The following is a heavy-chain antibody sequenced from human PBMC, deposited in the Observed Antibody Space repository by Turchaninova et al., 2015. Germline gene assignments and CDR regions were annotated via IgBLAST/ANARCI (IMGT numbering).Heavy chain of an antibody. CDR2: ISGHGAYI. D-gene: IGHD5-24*01. J-gene: IGHJ3*01. V-gene: IGHV3-23*01. CDR1: GFTFYIRA. CDR3: ARDRGDHQQGDGLDF. Sequence: ESGGGLVQPGGSLKLSCAASGFTFYIRAMSWVRQAPGRGLEWVSAISGHGAYIKYADSVRGRFTISRDNSNNTLYLQMNSLRAEDTAVYYGARDRGDHQQGDGLDFWGQGTVVTVSS.